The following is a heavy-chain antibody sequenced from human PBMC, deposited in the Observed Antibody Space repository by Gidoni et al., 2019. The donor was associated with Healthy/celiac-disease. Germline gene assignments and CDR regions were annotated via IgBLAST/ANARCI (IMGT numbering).Heavy chain of an antibody. CDR1: GFTFSSYS. CDR3: SAISSPGAFDI. D-gene: IGHD3-3*02. Sequence: EVQLVESGGGLVKPGGSLRLSCAASGFTFSSYSMNWVRQAPGKWLEWVSSISSSSSYIYYADSVKGRFTISRDNAKNSLYLQMNSLRAEDTAVSDTSAISSPGAFDIWGQGTMVTVSS. V-gene: IGHV3-21*01. J-gene: IGHJ3*02. CDR2: ISSSSSYI.